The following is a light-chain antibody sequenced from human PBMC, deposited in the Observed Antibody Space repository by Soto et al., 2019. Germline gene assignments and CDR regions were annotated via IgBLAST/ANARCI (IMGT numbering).Light chain of an antibody. V-gene: IGKV3-11*01. CDR3: QQRSNWPPYT. Sequence: EIVLTQSPATLSLSPGERATLSCRASQSVSSYLAWYQQKPGQAPRLLIYDASNRATGIPARFRGSGSGTAFTLTISSLEPEDFAVYYGQQRSNWPPYTFGQGTKLEIK. CDR2: DAS. CDR1: QSVSSY. J-gene: IGKJ2*01.